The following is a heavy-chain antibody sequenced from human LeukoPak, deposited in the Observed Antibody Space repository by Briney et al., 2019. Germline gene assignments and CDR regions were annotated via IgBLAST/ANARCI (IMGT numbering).Heavy chain of an antibody. D-gene: IGHD5-24*01. Sequence: PGGSLRLSCAASGFTFSSYGMHWVRQAPGKGLEWVAVISYDGSNKYYADSVKGRFTISRDNSKNTLYLQMNSLRAEDTAVYYCAKRAEGRWLQLDYWGQGTLVTVSS. CDR3: AKRAEGRWLQLDY. CDR1: GFTFSSYG. V-gene: IGHV3-30*18. CDR2: ISYDGSNK. J-gene: IGHJ4*02.